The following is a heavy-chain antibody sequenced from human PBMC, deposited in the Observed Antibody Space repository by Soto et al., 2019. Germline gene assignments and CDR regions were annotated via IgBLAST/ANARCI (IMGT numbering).Heavy chain of an antibody. CDR1: GFSLNTGGVG. CDR3: VRNWRYYGGDYYYGMDA. V-gene: IGHV2-5*02. CDR2: IYWDDDE. D-gene: IGHD3-10*01. J-gene: IGHJ6*02. Sequence: ITLKESGPTLVKPTQTLTLTCTFSGFSLNTGGVGVGWVRQPRGKAMEWLALIYWDDDERYRPSLRSRLNITKDTSNNQVVPTMTNMDPEDTATYYCVRNWRYYGGDYYYGMDAWGQGTTVTVSS.